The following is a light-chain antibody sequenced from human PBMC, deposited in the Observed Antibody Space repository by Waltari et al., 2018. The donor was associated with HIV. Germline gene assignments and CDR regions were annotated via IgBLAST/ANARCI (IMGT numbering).Light chain of an antibody. V-gene: IGLV2-23*02. Sequence: QSALTQPASVSGSLGQSITISCTGTSSTLGSYNLVSWYQQYPGKAPKVIIYAVNKGPSGVSHRFSGFKAANTASLTISGLQAEDEADYYCCSYAGSPTFVIFGGGTKVTVL. CDR2: AVN. CDR3: CSYAGSPTFVI. CDR1: SSTLGSYNL. J-gene: IGLJ2*01.